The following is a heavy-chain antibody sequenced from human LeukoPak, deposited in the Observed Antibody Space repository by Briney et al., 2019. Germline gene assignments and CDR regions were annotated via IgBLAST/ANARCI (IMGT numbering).Heavy chain of an antibody. V-gene: IGHV3-30*02. CDR3: AKERVVVAPRNPVDY. D-gene: IGHD2-15*01. CDR2: IWYDGSNK. Sequence: GGSLRLSCAASGFTFSSYGMHWVRQAPGKGLEWVAVIWYDGSNKYYADSVKARFTISRDNSKNTLYLQMNSLRAEDTAVYYCAKERVVVAPRNPVDYWGQGTLVTVSS. CDR1: GFTFSSYG. J-gene: IGHJ4*02.